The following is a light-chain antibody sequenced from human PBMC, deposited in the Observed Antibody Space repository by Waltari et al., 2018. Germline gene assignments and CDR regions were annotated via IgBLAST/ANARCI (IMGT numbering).Light chain of an antibody. CDR3: SSFTRATTLI. J-gene: IGLJ2*01. Sequence: QSALTQPASVSGSPGQSIAISCTGTSSDVGGYNSVSWYQQHPGKLPKLVISDVSNRPSGVSTRFSGLQADDEADYYCSSFTRATTLIFGGGTKLTVL. CDR1: SSDVGGYNS. CDR2: DVS. V-gene: IGLV2-14*03.